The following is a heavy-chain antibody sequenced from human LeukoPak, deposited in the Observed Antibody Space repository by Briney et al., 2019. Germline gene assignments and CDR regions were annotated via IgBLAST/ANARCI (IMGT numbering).Heavy chain of an antibody. CDR3: ARRQYYDSSGYPGAFDI. Sequence: PSETLSLTCAVYGGSFSGYYWSWIRQPPGKGLEWIGEINHSGSTNYNPSLKSRVTISVDTSKNQFSLKLSSVTAADTAVYYCARRQYYDSSGYPGAFDIWGQGTMVTVSS. J-gene: IGHJ3*02. D-gene: IGHD3-22*01. V-gene: IGHV4-34*01. CDR2: INHSGST. CDR1: GGSFSGYY.